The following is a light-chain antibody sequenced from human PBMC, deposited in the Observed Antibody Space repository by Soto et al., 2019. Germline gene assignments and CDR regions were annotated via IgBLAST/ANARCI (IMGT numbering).Light chain of an antibody. V-gene: IGKV1-6*01. CDR3: LQDYNYPRT. J-gene: IGKJ1*01. Sequence: AIQMTQSPSSLSASVGDRVTITCRASQFIRNDLGWYQQKPGKAPKLLIHAASILHTGVPSRFSGSGSDTDFTLTISGLQSDDFATYYCLQDYNYPRTFGQGTKVEIK. CDR1: QFIRND. CDR2: AAS.